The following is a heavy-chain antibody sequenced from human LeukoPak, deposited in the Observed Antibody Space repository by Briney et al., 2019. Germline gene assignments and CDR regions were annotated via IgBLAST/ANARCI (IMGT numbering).Heavy chain of an antibody. V-gene: IGHV3-23*01. D-gene: IGHD3-16*01. J-gene: IGHJ2*01. CDR1: GYTLSNYA. Sequence: GGSLRLSCAASGYTLSNYAMSWVRQGPGKGPEWVAGISYSSGSIYYLDSVKGRFTISRDNSRNTLYLQMNSLRAEDTAVYYCAKDVLRLNYGYFDLWGRGTLVSVSS. CDR2: ISYSSGSI. CDR3: AKDVLRLNYGYFDL.